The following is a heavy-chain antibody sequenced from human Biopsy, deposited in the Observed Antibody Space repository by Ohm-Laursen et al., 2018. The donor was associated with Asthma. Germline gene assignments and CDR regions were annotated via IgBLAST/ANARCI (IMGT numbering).Heavy chain of an antibody. CDR3: ARVLRYGDIFFGMDV. J-gene: IGHJ6*01. CDR2: AHFSGST. CDR1: GGYIDSHDWS. Sequence: SETLSLTWTVSGGYIDSHDWSWCWIRQSPGKGLQWLGYAHFSGSTHYNPSLERRVRMSVDMSKSQVSLSLRSVSAADTAVYFCARVLRYGDIFFGMDVWGQGTTVTVSS. V-gene: IGHV4-30-4*08. D-gene: IGHD4-17*01.